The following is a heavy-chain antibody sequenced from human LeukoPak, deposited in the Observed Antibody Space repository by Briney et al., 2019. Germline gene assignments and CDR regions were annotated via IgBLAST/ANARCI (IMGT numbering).Heavy chain of an antibody. Sequence: SETLSLTCTVSGGSISSYYWSWIRQPPGKGLEWIGYIYTSGSTNYNPSLRSRVTISVDTSKNQFSLKLSSVTAADTAVYYCARSLVGPDYYYFDYWGQGTLVTVSS. CDR2: IYTSGST. CDR1: GGSISSYY. D-gene: IGHD1-26*01. V-gene: IGHV4-4*09. CDR3: ARSLVGPDYYYFDY. J-gene: IGHJ4*02.